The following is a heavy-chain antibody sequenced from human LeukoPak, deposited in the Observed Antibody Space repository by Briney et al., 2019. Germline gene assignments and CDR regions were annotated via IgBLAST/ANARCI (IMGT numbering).Heavy chain of an antibody. CDR2: ISGSGGST. D-gene: IGHD3-10*01. Sequence: GGSLRLSCAASGFTFSSYAMSWVRQAPGKGLEWVSAISGSGGSTYYADSVKGRFTISRDSSKNTLYLQMNSLRAEDTAVYYWAKDPAGYYGSGSYYDYWGQGTLVTVSS. CDR3: AKDPAGYYGSGSYYDY. V-gene: IGHV3-23*01. CDR1: GFTFSSYA. J-gene: IGHJ4*02.